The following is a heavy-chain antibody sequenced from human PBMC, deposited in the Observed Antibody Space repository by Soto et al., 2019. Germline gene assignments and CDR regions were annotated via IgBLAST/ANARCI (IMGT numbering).Heavy chain of an antibody. CDR3: ARGFVTAAGTRGAFDI. D-gene: IGHD6-13*01. J-gene: IGHJ3*02. Sequence: SQTLSLTCAISGDSVSSNSAAWNWIRQSPSRGLEWLGRTYYRSKWYNDYAVSVKSRITINPDTSKNQFSLQLNSVTPEDTAVYYCARGFVTAAGTRGAFDIWGHGTMVTVS. CDR2: TYYRSKWYN. CDR1: GDSVSSNSAA. V-gene: IGHV6-1*01.